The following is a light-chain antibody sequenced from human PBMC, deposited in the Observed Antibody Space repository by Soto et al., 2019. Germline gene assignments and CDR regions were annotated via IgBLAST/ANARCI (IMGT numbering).Light chain of an antibody. CDR3: HQAGSSTHT. Sequence: DIQMTQSPSSVSASVGDRVTITCRASQGVNTWLAWYQQKPGKAPKLLIYAASTLQRGVAPRFISSGGATNFILTIISRLLEEFGAYYCHQAGSSTHTFGQGTKLEIK. CDR2: AAS. V-gene: IGKV1-12*01. CDR1: QGVNTW. J-gene: IGKJ2*01.